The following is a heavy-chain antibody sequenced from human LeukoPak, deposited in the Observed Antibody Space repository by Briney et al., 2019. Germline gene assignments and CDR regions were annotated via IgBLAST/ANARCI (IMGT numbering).Heavy chain of an antibody. CDR3: TKGGTEPYRDNAFDI. CDR1: GFTFSSYA. D-gene: IGHD4-11*01. CDR2: ISGSGGST. V-gene: IGHV3-23*01. Sequence: GGSLRLSCAASGFTFSSYAMSWVRQAPGKGLEWVSAISGSGGSTYYADSVKGRFTISRDNSKNTLYLQMNSLRAEDTAMYYCTKGGTEPYRDNAFDIWGLGTMVTVSS. J-gene: IGHJ3*02.